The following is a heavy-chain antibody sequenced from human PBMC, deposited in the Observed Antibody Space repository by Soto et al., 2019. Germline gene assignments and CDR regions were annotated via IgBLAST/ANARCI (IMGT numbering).Heavy chain of an antibody. CDR2: IIPIFGTA. D-gene: IGHD2-15*01. J-gene: IGHJ5*02. CDR3: ASGGMCSGGSCYSFWFDP. V-gene: IGHV1-69*01. CDR1: GGTFSSYA. Sequence: QVQLVQSGAEVKKPGSSVKVSCKASGGTFSSYAISWVRQAPGQGLEWMGGIIPIFGTANYAQKFQGRVTITADESTSTAYMELSSLRSEDTAVYYCASGGMCSGGSCYSFWFDPWGQGTLVTVSS.